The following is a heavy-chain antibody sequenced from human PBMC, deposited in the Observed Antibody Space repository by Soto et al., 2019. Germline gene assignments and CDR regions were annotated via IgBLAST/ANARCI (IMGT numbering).Heavy chain of an antibody. V-gene: IGHV5-51*01. CDR1: GYSFTSYW. CDR3: ARSSQDIVVVVAATPGAFDI. D-gene: IGHD2-15*01. Sequence: PGESLKISCKGSGYSFTSYWIGWVRQMPGKGLEWMGIIYPGDSDTRYSPSFQGQVTISADKSISTAYLQWSSLKASDTVMYYCARSSQDIVVVVAATPGAFDIWGQGTMVTVSS. CDR2: IYPGDSDT. J-gene: IGHJ3*02.